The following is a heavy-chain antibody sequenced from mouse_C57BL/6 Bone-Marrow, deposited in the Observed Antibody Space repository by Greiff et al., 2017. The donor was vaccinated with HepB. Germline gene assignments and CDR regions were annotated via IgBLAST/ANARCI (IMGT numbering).Heavy chain of an antibody. CDR3: ARRAIDYDYDGDYYAMDY. D-gene: IGHD2-4*01. CDR2: INPNYGTT. J-gene: IGHJ4*01. V-gene: IGHV1-39*01. Sequence: VQLQHSGPELVKPGASVKISCKASGYSFTDYNMNWVKQSNGKSLEWIGVINPNYGTTSYNQKFKGKATLTVDQSSSTAYMQLNSLTSEDSAVYYWARRAIDYDYDGDYYAMDYWGQGTSVTVSA. CDR1: GYSFTDYN.